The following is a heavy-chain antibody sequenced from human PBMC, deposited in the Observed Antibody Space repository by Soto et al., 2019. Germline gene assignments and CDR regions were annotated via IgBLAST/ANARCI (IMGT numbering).Heavy chain of an antibody. Sequence: AVKVSCKASGGTFRSYSISWLLQPPGQGLEGMGGIIPIFGTATYAQKFQGSVTITADDSTTTAYMELSSLRYEDTAVYYCARGWSDYYDSSGYHYYYYYGMDVWGQGATVTVSS. J-gene: IGHJ6*02. CDR2: IIPIFGTA. CDR3: ARGWSDYYDSSGYHYYYYYGMDV. D-gene: IGHD3-22*01. CDR1: GGTFRSYS. V-gene: IGHV1-69*13.